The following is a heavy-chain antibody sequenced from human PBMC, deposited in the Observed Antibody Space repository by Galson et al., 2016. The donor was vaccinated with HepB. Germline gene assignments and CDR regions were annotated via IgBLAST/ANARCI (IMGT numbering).Heavy chain of an antibody. CDR2: ITSSSDTM. CDR3: ARDDYFGLGY. CDR1: GFIFSVYN. V-gene: IGHV3-48*02. Sequence: SXRLSCAASGFIFSVYNMNWARQAPGKGLEXXXWITSSSDTMYYADSVKGRFTISRDNAKNSLYLEMNSLRDEDTAVYYCARDDYFGLGYWGQGTLVTVSS. J-gene: IGHJ4*02. D-gene: IGHD3-10*01.